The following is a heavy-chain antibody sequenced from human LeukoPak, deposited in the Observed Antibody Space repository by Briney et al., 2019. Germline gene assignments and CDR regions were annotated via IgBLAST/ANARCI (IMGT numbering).Heavy chain of an antibody. CDR3: ARDSTDWRGVDY. Sequence: SETLSLTCTVSGGSISSYYWSWIRQPPGKGLEWIGYIYYSGSTNYNPSLKSRVTISVDTSKNQFSLKLSSVTAADTAVYYCARDSTDWRGVDYWGQGTLVTVSS. CDR2: IYYSGST. J-gene: IGHJ4*02. CDR1: GGSISSYY. D-gene: IGHD3-10*01. V-gene: IGHV4-59*01.